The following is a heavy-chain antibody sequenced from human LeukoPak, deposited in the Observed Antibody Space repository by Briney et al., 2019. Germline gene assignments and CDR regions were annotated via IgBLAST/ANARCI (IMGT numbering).Heavy chain of an antibody. CDR3: ARAPSEIGGYYPEYFRH. V-gene: IGHV3-74*01. Sequence: PGGSLRLSCAASGFTFSTYWMPWVRQAPGKGLVWVSRIKSYGGTNYADSVKGRFTISRDNAKKTVSLQMNSPRPEDTGVYYCARAPSEIGGYYPEYFRHWGQGTLV. J-gene: IGHJ1*01. D-gene: IGHD3-22*01. CDR2: IKSYGGT. CDR1: GFTFSTYW.